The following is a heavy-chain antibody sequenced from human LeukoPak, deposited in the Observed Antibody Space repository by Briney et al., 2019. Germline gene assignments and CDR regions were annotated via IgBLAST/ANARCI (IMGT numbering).Heavy chain of an antibody. Sequence: PGGSLRLSCAASGFTFSSYAMGWVRQAPGKGLEWVSPINDSGGNTYYADSVKGRFTISRDNSKNTLFLQMSSLRAEDTAVYYCAKTSAGIRGGYFDYWGQGTLVTVSS. CDR2: INDSGGNT. CDR1: GFTFSSYA. CDR3: AKTSAGIRGGYFDY. J-gene: IGHJ4*02. V-gene: IGHV3-23*01. D-gene: IGHD3-10*01.